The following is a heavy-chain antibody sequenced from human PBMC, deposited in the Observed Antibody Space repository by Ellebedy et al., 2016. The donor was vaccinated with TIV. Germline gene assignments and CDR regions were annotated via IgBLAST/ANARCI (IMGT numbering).Heavy chain of an antibody. V-gene: IGHV5-51*01. CDR2: IYPGDSDT. CDR1: GYSFPSYW. D-gene: IGHD3-22*01. J-gene: IGHJ3*02. CDR3: VGGGARSVYDSSGYYGAFDI. Sequence: GESLKISCKGSGYSFPSYWIGWVRQMPGKGLEWMGIIYPGDSDTRYSPSFHGQVTISADKSISTAYLQWSSLKASDTAMYYCVGGGARSVYDSSGYYGAFDIWGQGTMVTVSS.